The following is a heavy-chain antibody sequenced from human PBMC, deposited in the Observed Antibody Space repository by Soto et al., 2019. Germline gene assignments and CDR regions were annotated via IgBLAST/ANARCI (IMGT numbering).Heavy chain of an antibody. CDR3: AKVPRHFAWLLELDYFAY. D-gene: IGHD3-9*01. CDR2: ISAGGGTT. CDR1: GFTFDTNG. J-gene: IGHJ4*02. V-gene: IGHV3-23*01. Sequence: PGGSLGLSCAASGFTFDTNGMTWVRQVPGKGLEWVSAISAGGGTTYYADHVKGRFTISRDNSKNMLYLQMNSLRVEDTAVYYCAKVPRHFAWLLELDYFAYWGQGT.